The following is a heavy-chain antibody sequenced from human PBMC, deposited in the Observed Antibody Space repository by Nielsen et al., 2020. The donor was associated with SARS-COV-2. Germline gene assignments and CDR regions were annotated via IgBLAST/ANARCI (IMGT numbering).Heavy chain of an antibody. CDR3: AKDKSGYDFYFYYGMDV. V-gene: IGHV3-23*01. D-gene: IGHD5-12*01. CDR1: GFTFSSHA. J-gene: IGHJ6*02. CDR2: ISGSGGNT. Sequence: GGSLRLSCAASGFTFSSHAMSWVRQAPGKGLEWVSGISGSGGNTYYTDSVKGRFTISRDNSKNTLYLQMNSLGAEDTAVYYCAKDKSGYDFYFYYGMDVWGQGTTVTVSS.